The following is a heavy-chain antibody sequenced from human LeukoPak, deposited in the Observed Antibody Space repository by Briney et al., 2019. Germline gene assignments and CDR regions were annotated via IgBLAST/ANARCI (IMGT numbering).Heavy chain of an antibody. CDR1: GYDGTSYW. J-gene: IGHJ4*02. Sequence: PGESLKISCKGSGYDGTSYWIAWVRQMPGKGLEWMGTIYPGGSDTRYSPSFQGQVTISADRSISTVYLQWSSLKASDTAMYYCARRSQVGKSFDYWGQGTLVTVSS. CDR2: IYPGGSDT. CDR3: ARRSQVGKSFDY. V-gene: IGHV5-51*01. D-gene: IGHD1-26*01.